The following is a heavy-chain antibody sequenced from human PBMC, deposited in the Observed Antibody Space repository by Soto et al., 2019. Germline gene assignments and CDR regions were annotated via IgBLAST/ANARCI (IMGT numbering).Heavy chain of an antibody. V-gene: IGHV3-23*01. CDR2: ISSSGGST. D-gene: IGHD4-17*01. CDR1: GSTFNNYA. CDR3: AQGGLRKGTDY. Sequence: EVQLLESGGGLVQPGGSLRLSCAASGSTFNNYAMSWVCQAPGKGLEWVSGISSSGGSTYYADSVKGRFTISRDNSKNTLYLQMNNLSAEDTAIYSCAQGGLRKGTDYWGQGTLVTVSS. J-gene: IGHJ4*02.